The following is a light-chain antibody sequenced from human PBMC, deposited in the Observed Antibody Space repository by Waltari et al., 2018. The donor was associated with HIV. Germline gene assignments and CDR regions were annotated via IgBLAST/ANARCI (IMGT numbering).Light chain of an antibody. V-gene: IGLV1-44*01. CDR1: SSNLGSNT. CDR3: ATWDDALSGPV. J-gene: IGLJ3*02. CDR2: SNN. Sequence: QSVLTQPPSASGTPGQRVIISCSGNSSNLGSNTVNWYQQFSGAAPTPLIYSNNQRPSAVPDRFSGSKSGSAASLAISGLKSEDEADYHCATWDDALSGPVFGAGTKLTV.